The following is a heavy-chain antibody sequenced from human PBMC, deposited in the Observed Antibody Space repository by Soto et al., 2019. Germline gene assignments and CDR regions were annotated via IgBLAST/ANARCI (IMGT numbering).Heavy chain of an antibody. J-gene: IGHJ4*02. D-gene: IGHD6-19*01. CDR2: IWYDGSQK. Sequence: QVQLVESGGGVGQPGRSLRLSCAASGFSFSDYGMHWVRQAPGKGLEWVAVIWYDGSQKYYTDSVRGRFTISRDNSKNELYLQMNSLRAEDTAVYYWAGGVFRSGGDFDSWGQGALVSVSS. V-gene: IGHV3-33*01. CDR3: AGGVFRSGGDFDS. CDR1: GFSFSDYG.